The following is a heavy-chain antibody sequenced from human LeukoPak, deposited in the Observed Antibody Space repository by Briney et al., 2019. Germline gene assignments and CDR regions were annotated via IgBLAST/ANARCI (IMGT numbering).Heavy chain of an antibody. CDR1: GYTFTSYA. Sequence: ASVKVSCKASGYTFTSYAMNWVRQAPGQGLEWMGWINTNTGNPTYAQGFTGRFVFSLDTSVSTAYLQISSLKAEDTAVYYCARDVGWIAAAGFWWFDPWGQGTLVTVSS. CDR3: ARDVGWIAAAGFWWFDP. J-gene: IGHJ5*02. D-gene: IGHD6-13*01. CDR2: INTNTGNP. V-gene: IGHV7-4-1*02.